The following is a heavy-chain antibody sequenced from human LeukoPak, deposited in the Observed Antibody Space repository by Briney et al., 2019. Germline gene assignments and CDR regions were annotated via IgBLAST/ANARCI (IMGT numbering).Heavy chain of an antibody. CDR3: ARGNRRDGYNLGETFDY. CDR2: IIPIFGTA. CDR1: GGTFSSYA. J-gene: IGHJ4*02. Sequence: ASVKVSCKASGGTFSSYAVSWVRQAPGQGLEWMGGIIPIFGTANYAQKFQGRVTITADKSTSTAYMELSSLRSEDTAVYYCARGNRRDGYNLGETFDYWGQGTLVTVSS. V-gene: IGHV1-69*06. D-gene: IGHD5-24*01.